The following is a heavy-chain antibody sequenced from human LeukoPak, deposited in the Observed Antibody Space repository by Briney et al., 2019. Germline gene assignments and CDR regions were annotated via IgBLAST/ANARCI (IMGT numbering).Heavy chain of an antibody. CDR3: ARSGRGPADY. CDR1: CGSISSYY. Sequence: SETLSLTCTVSCGSISSYYWSWIRQPPGKGLEWIGYIYYSGSTNYNPSLKSRVTISVDTSKNQFSLKLSSVTAADTAVYYCARSGRGPADYWGQGTLVTVSS. V-gene: IGHV4-59*01. CDR2: IYYSGST. D-gene: IGHD2-2*01. J-gene: IGHJ4*02.